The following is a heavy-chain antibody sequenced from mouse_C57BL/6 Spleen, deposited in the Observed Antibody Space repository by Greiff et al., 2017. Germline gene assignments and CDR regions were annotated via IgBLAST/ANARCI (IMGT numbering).Heavy chain of an antibody. CDR1: GYTFTSYW. J-gene: IGHJ2*01. CDR2: IDPSDSYS. CDR3: AREGTELDY. Sequence: VQLQQPGAELVRPGTSVKLSCTASGYTFTSYWMHWVKQRPGQGLEWIGGIDPSDSYSKYNQKFTGKATLTVDTSSSKAYMQHSSLTYEDAAVYYCAREGTELDYWGQGTTLTVSS. D-gene: IGHD4-1*01. V-gene: IGHV1-59*01.